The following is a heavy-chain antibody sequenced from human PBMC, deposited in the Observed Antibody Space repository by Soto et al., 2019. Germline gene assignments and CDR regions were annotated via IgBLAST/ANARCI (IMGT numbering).Heavy chain of an antibody. CDR3: ARDGISGSDSVRYSDY. J-gene: IGHJ4*02. V-gene: IGHV3-21*01. CDR1: GFTFSRYS. Sequence: GGSLRLSCAASGFTFSRYSMNWVRQAPGKGPEWVSSISSVSSFIYCTDSVKGRFTISRDNAKDSLFLQMNSLRAEDTAVYYCARDGISGSDSVRYSDYWGRGTLVTVSS. CDR2: ISSVSSFI. D-gene: IGHD5-12*01.